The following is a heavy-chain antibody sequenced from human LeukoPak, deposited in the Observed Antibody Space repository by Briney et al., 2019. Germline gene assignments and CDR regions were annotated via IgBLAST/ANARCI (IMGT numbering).Heavy chain of an antibody. D-gene: IGHD1-14*01. J-gene: IGHJ4*02. CDR3: ARHSKAATVDYFDS. CDR2: IYATGST. CDR1: RASLYGHY. V-gene: IGHV4-4*08. Sequence: SETLSLTCSVSRASLYGHYWSWIRQPPGTGLQWIGYIYATGSTNYNPSLTGRVTMSVDTSRTQFSLNLSSVTAADTAIYFCARHSKAATVDYFDSWGQGTPVTVSS.